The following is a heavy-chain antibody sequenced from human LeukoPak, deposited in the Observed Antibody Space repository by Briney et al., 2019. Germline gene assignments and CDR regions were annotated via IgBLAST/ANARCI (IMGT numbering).Heavy chain of an antibody. D-gene: IGHD2-15*01. Sequence: PSETLSLTCTVSGGSISSSSYYWGWIRQPPGKGLEWIGGIYYSGSTYYNPSLKSRVTISVDTSKNQFSLKLRFVTPADTAVYYCARTTEGYCSGSSCYSYYYYMDVWGKGTTVTVSS. J-gene: IGHJ6*03. CDR3: ARTTEGYCSGSSCYSYYYYMDV. CDR2: IYYSGST. CDR1: GGSISSSSYY. V-gene: IGHV4-39*07.